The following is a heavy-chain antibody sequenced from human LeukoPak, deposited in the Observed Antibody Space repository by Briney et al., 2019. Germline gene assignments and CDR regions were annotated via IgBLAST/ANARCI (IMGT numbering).Heavy chain of an antibody. J-gene: IGHJ6*03. D-gene: IGHD6-13*01. CDR2: IYTSGST. V-gene: IGHV4-4*08. Sequence: SETLSLTCTVCGGSISSYYWSWIRQPPGKGLEWIGYIYTSGSTNYNPSLKSRVTMSVDTSKNQFSLKLGSVTAADTAVYYCAGDRVEQQLVLPPYYYYYMDAWGKGTTVTVSS. CDR1: GGSISSYY. CDR3: AGDRVEQQLVLPPYYYYYMDA.